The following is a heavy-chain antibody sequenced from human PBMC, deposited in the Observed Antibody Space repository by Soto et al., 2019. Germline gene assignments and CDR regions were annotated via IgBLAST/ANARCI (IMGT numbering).Heavy chain of an antibody. D-gene: IGHD3-22*01. CDR2: IGTAGDT. CDR1: GFTFCSYD. CDR3: ARWDYYDSSGYYDY. J-gene: IGHJ4*02. V-gene: IGHV3-13*04. Sequence: GGSPRLSCAACGFTFCSYDMDWVRQATGKGLEWVSAIGTAGDTYYPGSVKGRFTISRENAKNSLYLQMNSLRAGDTAVYYCARWDYYDSSGYYDYWGQGTLVTVSS.